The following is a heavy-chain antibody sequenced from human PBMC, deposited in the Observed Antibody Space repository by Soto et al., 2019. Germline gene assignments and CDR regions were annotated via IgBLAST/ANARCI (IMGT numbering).Heavy chain of an antibody. CDR1: GGTFDNFI. J-gene: IGHJ6*02. V-gene: IGHV1-69*16. CDR3: ASNGSYCSSLRQYPGMAV. Sequence: QVQLVQSGAEVKEPGSSVRVSCKASGGTFDNFIMNWVRQTPGQGLEWMGGIVPMLGTPTYAEKFKGRVTISPTGSRGARYMEVTSLRSEDTATYYCASNGSYCSSLRQYPGMAVCVHGTTVTVSS. CDR2: IVPMLGTP. D-gene: IGHD2-15*01.